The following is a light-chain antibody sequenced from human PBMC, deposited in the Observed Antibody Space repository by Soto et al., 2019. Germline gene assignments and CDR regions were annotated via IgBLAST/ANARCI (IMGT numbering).Light chain of an antibody. Sequence: EIVLTQSPGTRSLSPGERPTLSCRAIRGVGSSFLPWYRQKPGQAPGLLTYGASNRATGIPDRFSGSGSGTDFTLTISRLEPEDFAVYYCQQSGTSPPVAFGGGTKVEIK. J-gene: IGKJ4*01. CDR1: RGVGSSF. CDR2: GAS. CDR3: QQSGTSPPVA. V-gene: IGKV3-20*01.